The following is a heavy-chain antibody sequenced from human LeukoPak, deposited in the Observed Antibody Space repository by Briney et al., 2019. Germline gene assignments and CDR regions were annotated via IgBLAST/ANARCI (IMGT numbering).Heavy chain of an antibody. D-gene: IGHD2-15*01. CDR1: GFTVSSNY. Sequence: GGSLRLSCAASGFTVSSNYMSWVRQAPGKGLEWVSVSYSGGSTYYADSVKGRFTISRDNSKNTLYLQMNSLRAEDTAVYYCARDRDCSGGSCYEPAGWFDPWGQGTLVTVSS. J-gene: IGHJ5*01. CDR2: SYSGGST. CDR3: ARDRDCSGGSCYEPAGWFDP. V-gene: IGHV3-66*01.